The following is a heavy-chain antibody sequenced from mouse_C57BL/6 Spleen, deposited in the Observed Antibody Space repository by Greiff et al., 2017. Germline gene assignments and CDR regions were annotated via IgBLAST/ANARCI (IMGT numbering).Heavy chain of an antibody. Sequence: QVQLQQPGAELVKPGASVKMSCKASGYTFTSYWITWVKQRPGQGLEWIGDIYPGSGSTNYNEKFKSKATLTVDTSSSTAYMQLSSLTSEDPAVYYCARRSYCGYDVGAWFAYWGQGTLVTVSA. CDR3: ARRSYCGYDVGAWFAY. J-gene: IGHJ3*01. CDR2: IYPGSGST. CDR1: GYTFTSYW. V-gene: IGHV1-55*01. D-gene: IGHD2-2*01.